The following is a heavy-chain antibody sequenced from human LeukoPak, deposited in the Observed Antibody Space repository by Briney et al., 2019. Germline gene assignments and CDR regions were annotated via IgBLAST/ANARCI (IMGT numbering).Heavy chain of an antibody. D-gene: IGHD6-19*01. J-gene: IGHJ4*02. Sequence: SETLSLTCTVSGGSISSGDYYRSWIRQPPGKGLEWIGYIYYSGSTYYNPSLKSRVTISVDTSKNQFSLKLSSVTAADTAVYYCAREADSSGWSPFDYWGQGTLVTVSS. CDR1: GGSISSGDYY. CDR2: IYYSGST. CDR3: AREADSSGWSPFDY. V-gene: IGHV4-30-4*01.